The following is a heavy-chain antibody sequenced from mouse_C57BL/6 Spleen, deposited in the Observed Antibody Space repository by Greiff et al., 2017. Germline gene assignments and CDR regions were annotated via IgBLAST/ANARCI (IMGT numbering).Heavy chain of an antibody. CDR1: GFTFSDYG. J-gene: IGHJ4*01. D-gene: IGHD1-1*01. V-gene: IGHV5-17*01. CDR3: ARSTTVVRDAMDY. CDR2: ISSGGSTT. Sequence: EVKLVESGGGLVKPGGSLKLSCAASGFTFSDYGMHWVRQAPEKGLEWVAYISSGGSTTYYADAVKGRVTISRDNAKNTLFLQMTSLRSEDTAMYYCARSTTVVRDAMDYWGQGTSVTVSS.